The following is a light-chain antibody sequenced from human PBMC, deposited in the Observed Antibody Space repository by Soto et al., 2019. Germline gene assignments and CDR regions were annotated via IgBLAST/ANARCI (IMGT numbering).Light chain of an antibody. V-gene: IGKV1-39*01. CDR2: AAS. CDR3: QETYTTPPWT. Sequence: SGSLGDRVTITCRASQSISRNLNWYQQKPGKAPKLLIYAASSLQSGVPSRFSGSGSGTDFTLTISNLQPEDFATYYCQETYTTPPWTFGQGTKVEIK. CDR1: QSISRN. J-gene: IGKJ1*01.